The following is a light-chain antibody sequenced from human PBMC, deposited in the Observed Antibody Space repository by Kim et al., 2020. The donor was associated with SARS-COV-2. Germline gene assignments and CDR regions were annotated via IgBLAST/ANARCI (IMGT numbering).Light chain of an antibody. CDR2: RNN. CDR3: ATWDDSLSGVV. Sequence: GQRATISCSGSSSNIGSNYVYWYQQLPGTAPKLLIYRNNQRPSGVPDRFSGSKSGTSASLAISGLRSEDEADYYCATWDDSLSGVVFGGGTKVTVL. V-gene: IGLV1-47*01. CDR1: SSNIGSNY. J-gene: IGLJ2*01.